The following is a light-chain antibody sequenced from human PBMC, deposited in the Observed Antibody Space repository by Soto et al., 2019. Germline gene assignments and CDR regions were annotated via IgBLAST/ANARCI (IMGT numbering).Light chain of an antibody. CDR1: QSIGNS. V-gene: IGKV3-11*01. J-gene: IGKJ5*01. CDR3: QHRGEWPPGAT. Sequence: ALTQSPATLSLSPGERATLSCKASQSIGNSLAWYQQKPGQAPRLLIYDASNSATGIPARFSGSGSGTDFTLNISSLDPEHFAVYYCQHRGEWPPGATFGQGTRLEIK. CDR2: DAS.